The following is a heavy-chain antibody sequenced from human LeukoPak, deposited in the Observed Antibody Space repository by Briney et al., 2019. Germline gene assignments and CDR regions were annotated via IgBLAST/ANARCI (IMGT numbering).Heavy chain of an antibody. CDR2: ISSSSSYI. J-gene: IGHJ4*02. V-gene: IGHV3-21*04. Sequence: KAGGSLRLSCAASGFTFSSYSRNWVRQAPGKGLEWVSSISSSSSYIYYADSVKGRFTISRDNAKNSLYLQMNSLRAEDMALYYCAKDESPGITGTTLDYWGQGTLVTVSS. D-gene: IGHD1-7*01. CDR3: AKDESPGITGTTLDY. CDR1: GFTFSSYS.